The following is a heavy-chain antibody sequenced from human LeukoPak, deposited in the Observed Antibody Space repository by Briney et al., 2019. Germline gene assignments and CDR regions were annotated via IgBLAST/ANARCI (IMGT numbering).Heavy chain of an antibody. D-gene: IGHD5-24*01. J-gene: IGHJ5*02. CDR1: GFTVSSNY. V-gene: IGHV3-53*01. CDR3: AKITDRNWFDP. Sequence: GGSLRLSCAASGFTVSSNYMSWVRQAPGKGLEWVSVTYSGGSTYYADSVKGRFTISRDNSKNTLYLQMNSLRAEDTAVYYCAKITDRNWFDPWGQGTLVTVSS. CDR2: TYSGGST.